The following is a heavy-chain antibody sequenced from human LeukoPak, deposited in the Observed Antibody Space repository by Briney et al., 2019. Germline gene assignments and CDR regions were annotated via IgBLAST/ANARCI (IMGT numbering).Heavy chain of an antibody. Sequence: GGSLRLSCAASGFTFSSYGAHWVRQAPGKGLEWVAAIWYDGSIQYYADSVKGRFTISRDNSKNTLYLQMDSLRAEDTAVYYCARAGYCSGGSCYGSDYWGQGTLVSVSS. D-gene: IGHD2-15*01. V-gene: IGHV3-33*01. CDR3: ARAGYCSGGSCYGSDY. J-gene: IGHJ4*02. CDR1: GFTFSSYG. CDR2: IWYDGSIQ.